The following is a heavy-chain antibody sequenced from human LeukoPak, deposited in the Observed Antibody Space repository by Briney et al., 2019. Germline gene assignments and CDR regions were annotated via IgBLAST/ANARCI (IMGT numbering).Heavy chain of an antibody. CDR2: IKSKTDGGTT. D-gene: IGHD4-17*01. J-gene: IGHJ4*02. CDR1: GFTFSSYA. V-gene: IGHV3-15*07. CDR3: TTDPLYGDYVPKDFPLPY. Sequence: GGPLRLSCSASGFTFSSYAMHWVRQAPGKGLEWVGRIKSKTDGGTTDYDAPVKGRFTISRDDSKNTLYLQMNSLKTEDTAVYYCTTDPLYGDYVPKDFPLPYWGQGTLVTVSS.